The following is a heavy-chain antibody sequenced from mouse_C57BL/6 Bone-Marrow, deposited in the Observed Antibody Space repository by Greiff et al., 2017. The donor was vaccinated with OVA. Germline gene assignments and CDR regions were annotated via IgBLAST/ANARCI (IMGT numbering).Heavy chain of an antibody. CDR1: GYTFTDYY. CDR3: ARRDYYGSSPMDY. CDR2: IYPGSGNT. D-gene: IGHD1-1*01. V-gene: IGHV1-76*01. J-gene: IGHJ4*01. Sequence: QVQLQQSGAELVRPGASVKLSCKASGYTFTDYYINWVKQRPGQGLEWIARIYPGSGNTYYNEKFKGKATLTAEKSSSTAYMQLSSLTSEDSAVYFCARRDYYGSSPMDYWGQGTSVTVSS.